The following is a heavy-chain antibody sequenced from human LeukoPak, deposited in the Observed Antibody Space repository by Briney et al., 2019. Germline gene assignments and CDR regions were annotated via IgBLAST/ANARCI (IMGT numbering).Heavy chain of an antibody. V-gene: IGHV3-7*01. Sequence: PGGSLRLSRAASGFTFSTYWMNWYRQAPGKGLEWVANINQDASEINYVDSVRGRFTISRDNAKNSLHLQMNSLRAEDTAVYYCATDRDNSDWQKRFDSWGQGTLVTVSS. CDR2: INQDASEI. D-gene: IGHD2-21*02. J-gene: IGHJ4*02. CDR1: GFTFSTYW. CDR3: ATDRDNSDWQKRFDS.